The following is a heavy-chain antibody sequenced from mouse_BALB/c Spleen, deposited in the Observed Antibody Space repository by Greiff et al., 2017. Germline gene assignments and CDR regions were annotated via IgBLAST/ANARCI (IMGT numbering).Heavy chain of an antibody. CDR3: ARGDGSYAMDY. CDR1: GYTFTSYW. Sequence: DLVKPGASVKLSCKASGYTFTSYWINWIKQRPGQGLEWIGRIAPGSGSTYYNEMFKGKATLTVDTSSSTAYIQLSSLSSEDSAVYVCARGDGSYAMDYWGQGTSVTVSS. CDR2: IAPGSGST. V-gene: IGHV1S41*01. D-gene: IGHD3-2*02. J-gene: IGHJ4*01.